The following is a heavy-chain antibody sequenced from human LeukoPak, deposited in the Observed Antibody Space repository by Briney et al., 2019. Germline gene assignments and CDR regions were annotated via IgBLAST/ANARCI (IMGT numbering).Heavy chain of an antibody. J-gene: IGHJ3*02. CDR3: ARASGYQSGWYDDAFDI. V-gene: IGHV3-21*01. D-gene: IGHD6-19*01. Sequence: GGSLRLSCPASGFTFSSYSMNWVRQAPGKGLEWVSSISSSSSYIYYADSVKGRFTISRDKAKNSLYLQMNSLRAEDTAVYYCARASGYQSGWYDDAFDIWGQGTMVTVTS. CDR2: ISSSSSYI. CDR1: GFTFSSYS.